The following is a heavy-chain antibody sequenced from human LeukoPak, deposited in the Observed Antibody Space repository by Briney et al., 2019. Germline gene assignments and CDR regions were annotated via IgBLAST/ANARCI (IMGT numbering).Heavy chain of an antibody. CDR3: AKGYDYDSSGRPFDC. D-gene: IGHD3-22*01. J-gene: IGHJ4*02. V-gene: IGHV3-23*01. CDR2: ISGGGGNT. Sequence: PGGSLRLSCAASGFTFSSYAMSWVRQAPGKGLEWVSGISGGGGNTYYAHSVKGLFTISRDNSKNTLYLQMNSLRVEDSAVYYCAKGYDYDSSGRPFDCWGQGILVTVSS. CDR1: GFTFSSYA.